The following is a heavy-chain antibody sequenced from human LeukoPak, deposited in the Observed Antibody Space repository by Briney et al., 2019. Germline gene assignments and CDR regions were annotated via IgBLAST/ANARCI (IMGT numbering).Heavy chain of an antibody. CDR2: ISYDGSNK. CDR3: AELGITMIGGV. D-gene: IGHD3-10*02. Sequence: SGGSMRLSCAASGFTFSSSGMHWVRQAPGKGLEWVALISYDGSNKYYADSVKGRFTISRDNAKNSLYLQMNSLRAEDTAVYYCAELGITMIGGVWGKGTTVTISS. J-gene: IGHJ6*04. CDR1: GFTFSSSG. V-gene: IGHV3-30*18.